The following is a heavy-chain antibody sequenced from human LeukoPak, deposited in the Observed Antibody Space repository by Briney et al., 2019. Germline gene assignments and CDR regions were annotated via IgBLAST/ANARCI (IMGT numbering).Heavy chain of an antibody. V-gene: IGHV4-59*01. CDR1: GGSISSYY. Sequence: SETLSLTCTVSGGSISSYYWSWIRQPPGKGLEWVGYIYNSGSTNYNPSLKSRVTISVDTSKNQFSLKLSSVTAADTAVYYCTRENGRSYWYFDLWGRGTLVTVSS. J-gene: IGHJ2*01. CDR2: IYNSGST. CDR3: TRENGRSYWYFDL.